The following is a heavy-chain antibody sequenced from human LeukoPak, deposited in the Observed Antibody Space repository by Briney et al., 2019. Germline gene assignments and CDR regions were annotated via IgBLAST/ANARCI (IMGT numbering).Heavy chain of an antibody. V-gene: IGHV3-33*01. Sequence: GGPLRLSCAASGFTFSSYGMHWVRQAPGKGLEWVAVIWYDGSNKYYADSVKGRFTISRDNSKNTLYLQMNSLRAEDTAVYYCARLPYSSGWEYYFDHWGQGTLVTVSS. D-gene: IGHD6-19*01. J-gene: IGHJ4*02. CDR3: ARLPYSSGWEYYFDH. CDR1: GFTFSSYG. CDR2: IWYDGSNK.